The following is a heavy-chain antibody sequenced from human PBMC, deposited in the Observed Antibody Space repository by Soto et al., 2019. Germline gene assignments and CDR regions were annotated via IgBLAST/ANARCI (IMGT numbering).Heavy chain of an antibody. D-gene: IGHD3-22*01. Sequence: QVQLVQSGAEVKKPGSSVKVSCKASGGTFSSYAISWVRQAPGQGLEWMGGIIPIFGTANYAQKFQGRVPMXXDXSXXTAYMELSSLRSEDTAVYYCARDDSSGPTSRLFDYWGQGTLVTVSS. V-gene: IGHV1-69*12. J-gene: IGHJ4*02. CDR1: GGTFSSYA. CDR3: ARDDSSGPTSRLFDY. CDR2: IIPIFGTA.